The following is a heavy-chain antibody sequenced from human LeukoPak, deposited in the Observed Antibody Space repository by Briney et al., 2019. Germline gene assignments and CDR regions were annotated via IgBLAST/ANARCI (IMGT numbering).Heavy chain of an antibody. V-gene: IGHV3-73*01. Sequence: GGSLRLSCAASGFTFSIHGMNWVRQAPGKGLEWVGRIRSKANSYATAYAASVKGRFTISRDDSKNTAYLQMNSLKTEDTAVYYCTRLSGYDEASDYWGQGTLVTVSS. CDR1: GFTFSIHG. CDR3: TRLSGYDEASDY. J-gene: IGHJ4*02. CDR2: IRSKANSYAT. D-gene: IGHD5-12*01.